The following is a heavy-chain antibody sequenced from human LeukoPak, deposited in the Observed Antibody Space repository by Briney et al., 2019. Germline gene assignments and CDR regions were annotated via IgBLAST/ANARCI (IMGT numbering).Heavy chain of an antibody. V-gene: IGHV1-18*01. CDR3: ARDRAGSAWYTTFDY. CDR2: ISPYNGNT. D-gene: IGHD6-19*01. J-gene: IGHJ4*02. Sequence: GASVKVSCKASGYTFTSYGISWVRQAPGQGLEWMGWISPYNGNTNYAQKLQGRVTMTADTSTSRVYMDLRSLRSDDTAVYYCARDRAGSAWYTTFDYWGQGTLVTVSS. CDR1: GYTFTSYG.